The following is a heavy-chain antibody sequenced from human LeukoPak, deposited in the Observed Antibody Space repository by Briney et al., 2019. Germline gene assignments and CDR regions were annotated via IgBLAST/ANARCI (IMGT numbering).Heavy chain of an antibody. Sequence: PGGSLRLSCAASGFTFSSYAMSWVRQAPGKGLEWVSAISGSGGSTYYADSVKGRFTISRDNSKNTLYLQMNNLRAEDTAVYYCAKDLQGIAAAGIFGYWGQGTLVTVSS. D-gene: IGHD6-13*01. CDR3: AKDLQGIAAAGIFGY. V-gene: IGHV3-23*01. J-gene: IGHJ4*02. CDR1: GFTFSSYA. CDR2: ISGSGGST.